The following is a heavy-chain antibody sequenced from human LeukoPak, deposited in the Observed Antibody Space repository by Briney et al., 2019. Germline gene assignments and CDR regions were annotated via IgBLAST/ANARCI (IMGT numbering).Heavy chain of an antibody. Sequence: GGSLRLSCAASGFTFSSYAMNWVRQAPGKGLEWVSGINGSGGSTYYADSVKGRFTISRDNSKNTLYLQMDNLRAEDTAVYYCAKGRGIVVVTGPDYWGQGTLVTVSS. V-gene: IGHV3-23*01. D-gene: IGHD2-21*02. J-gene: IGHJ4*02. CDR1: GFTFSSYA. CDR3: AKGRGIVVVTGPDY. CDR2: INGSGGST.